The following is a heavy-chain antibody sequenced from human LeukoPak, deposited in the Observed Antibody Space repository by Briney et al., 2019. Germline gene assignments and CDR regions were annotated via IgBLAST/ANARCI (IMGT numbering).Heavy chain of an antibody. J-gene: IGHJ4*02. Sequence: ASVKVSCKVSGYTLTELSMHWVRQAPGKGLEWMGGFDPEDGETIYAQKFQGRVTTTEDTSTDTAYMELSSLRSEDTAVYYCATIMVRGVISDYWGQGTLVTVSS. CDR1: GYTLTELS. CDR3: ATIMVRGVISDY. D-gene: IGHD3-10*01. CDR2: FDPEDGET. V-gene: IGHV1-24*01.